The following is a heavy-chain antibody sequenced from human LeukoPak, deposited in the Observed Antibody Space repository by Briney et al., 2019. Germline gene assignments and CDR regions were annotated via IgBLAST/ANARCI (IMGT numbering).Heavy chain of an antibody. CDR1: GFTFSSYA. V-gene: IGHV3-21*01. CDR3: ASEAGFDWN. D-gene: IGHD3-9*01. Sequence: GGSLRLSCAASGFTFSSYAMSWVRQAPGKGLEWVSSITGSSSYIYYADSLKGRFTISRDNAKNSLYLQMNSLRAEDTAVYYCASEAGFDWNWGQGTLVTVSS. CDR2: ITGSSSYI. J-gene: IGHJ4*02.